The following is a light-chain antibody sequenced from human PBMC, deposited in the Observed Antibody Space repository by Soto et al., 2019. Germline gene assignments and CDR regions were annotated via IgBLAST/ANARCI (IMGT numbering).Light chain of an antibody. CDR1: QNIRTS. J-gene: IGKJ1*01. CDR2: GAS. V-gene: IGKV1-39*01. CDR3: QQSYTTPRT. Sequence: QMTQSPSSLSASVGARVTITCRASQNIRTSLNWYQQKPGKAPSLLIYGASTLQSGVPSRFSGSASATDFTLTISRLQPEEFATYYWQQSYTTPRTFGQGTKVEIK.